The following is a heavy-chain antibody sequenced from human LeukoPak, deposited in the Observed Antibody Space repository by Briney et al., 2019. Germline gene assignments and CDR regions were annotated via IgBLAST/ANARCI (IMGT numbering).Heavy chain of an antibody. Sequence: SETLSLTCAVYGGSFSGYYWSWIRQPPGKGLEWIGEINHSGSTNYNPSLKSRVTISVDTSKNQFSLRLSSVTAADTAVYFCSRRDCSHSSCLYWYFDLWGRGTLLTVSS. D-gene: IGHD6-13*01. V-gene: IGHV4-34*01. CDR2: INHSGST. CDR3: SRRDCSHSSCLYWYFDL. CDR1: GGSFSGYY. J-gene: IGHJ2*01.